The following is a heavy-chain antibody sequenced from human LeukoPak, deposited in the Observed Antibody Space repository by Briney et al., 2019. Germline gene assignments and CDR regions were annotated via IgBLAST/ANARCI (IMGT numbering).Heavy chain of an antibody. V-gene: IGHV3-23*01. J-gene: IGHJ3*01. CDR3: PRGVLRFFDWSHDAFDV. CDR1: GFTFSSYA. D-gene: IGHD3-9*01. Sequence: GGSLRLSCAASGFTFSSYAMTWVRQAPGKGLEWVSAINASGGRTYYADSVKGRFTISRDNSMNTLYLQINSLRAEDTAVYYCPRGVLRFFDWSHDAFDVWGQGTMVTVSS. CDR2: INASGGRT.